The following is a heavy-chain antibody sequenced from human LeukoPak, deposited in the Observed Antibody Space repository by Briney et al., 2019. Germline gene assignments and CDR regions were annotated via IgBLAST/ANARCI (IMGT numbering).Heavy chain of an antibody. CDR3: AARYGLDAFDI. J-gene: IGHJ3*02. D-gene: IGHD3-9*01. Sequence: SVKVSCKASGGTFSSYAISWVRQAPGQGLEWMGRIIPILGIANYAQKFQERVTITRDMSTSTAYMELSSLRSEDTAVYYCAARYGLDAFDIWGQGTMVTVSS. V-gene: IGHV1-69*04. CDR2: IIPILGIA. CDR1: GGTFSSYA.